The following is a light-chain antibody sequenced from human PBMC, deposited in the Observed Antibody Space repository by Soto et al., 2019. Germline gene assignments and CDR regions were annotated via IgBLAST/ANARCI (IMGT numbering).Light chain of an antibody. CDR1: SSNIGAGYD. CDR3: QSYDSSLSGWV. CDR2: SNS. V-gene: IGLV1-40*01. J-gene: IGLJ3*02. Sequence: QSVLTQPPSVSGAPGQRVTISCAGSSSNIGAGYDVHWYQHLPRTAPNLLIYSNSNRPSGVPDRFSGSKSGTSASLAITGLQAEDEAEDYCQSYDSSLSGWVFGGGTKLTVL.